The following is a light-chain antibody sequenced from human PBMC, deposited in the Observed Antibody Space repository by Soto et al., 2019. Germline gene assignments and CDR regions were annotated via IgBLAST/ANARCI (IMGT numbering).Light chain of an antibody. CDR3: QQYNNWPYT. V-gene: IGKV3-15*01. CDR2: AAS. Sequence: IVLTQSPATLSLSPWERATLSCRASQCVSSYLAWYQQKPGQAPRLLIYAASARATGIPARFSGSGSGTDFTLTISSLQSEDFAVYYCQQYNNWPYTFGQGTKVDIK. CDR1: QCVSSY. J-gene: IGKJ2*01.